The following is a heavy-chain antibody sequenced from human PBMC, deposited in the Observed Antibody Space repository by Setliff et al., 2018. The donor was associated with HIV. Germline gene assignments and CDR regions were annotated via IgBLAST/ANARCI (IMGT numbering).Heavy chain of an antibody. Sequence: ASVKVSCKASGYTSINYHIIWVRQAPGQGLEWVGSISASSVNTNYTQGRVTMTTDISTNTAYMELRSLRSADSAVYYCARVPVSNYYYYMDVWGKGTTVTVSS. J-gene: IGHJ6*03. CDR1: GYTSINYH. CDR3: ARVPVSNYYYYMDV. V-gene: IGHV1-18*01. CDR2: ISASSVNT.